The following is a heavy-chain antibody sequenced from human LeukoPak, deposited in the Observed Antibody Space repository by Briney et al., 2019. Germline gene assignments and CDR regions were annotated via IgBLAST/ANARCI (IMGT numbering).Heavy chain of an antibody. J-gene: IGHJ5*02. CDR3: AREGITMVRGVIANWFDP. V-gene: IGHV3-74*01. CDR2: INSDGSST. CDR1: GFTFSSYW. Sequence: GGSLRLSCAASGFTFSSYWMHWVRQAPGKGLVWVSRINSDGSSTSYADSVKGRFTISRDNAKNTLYLQMNSLRAEDTAVYYCAREGITMVRGVIANWFDPWGQGTLVTVSS. D-gene: IGHD3-10*01.